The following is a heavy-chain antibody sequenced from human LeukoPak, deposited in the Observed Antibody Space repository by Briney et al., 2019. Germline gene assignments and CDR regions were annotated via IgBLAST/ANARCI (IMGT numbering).Heavy chain of an antibody. V-gene: IGHV3-7*01. CDR3: ARYCVITTCQFRGIDF. CDR2: IKQDVSEI. CDR1: GFTFSAHF. J-gene: IGHJ4*02. Sequence: PGGSLRLSCSASGFTFSAHFMSWVRQAPGTGLEWVSNIKQDVSEINYADSVEGRFTISRDNAKNSLYLQMSSLRTEDTAVYYCARYCVITTCQFRGIDFWGQGTLVTVSS. D-gene: IGHD3-16*02.